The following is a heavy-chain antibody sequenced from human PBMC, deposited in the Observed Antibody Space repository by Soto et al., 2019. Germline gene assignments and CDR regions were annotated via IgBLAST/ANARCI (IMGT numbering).Heavy chain of an antibody. CDR1: GYTFTSYD. CDR2: MNPNSGNT. J-gene: IGHJ6*02. Sequence: ASVKVSCKASGYTFTSYDINWVRQATGQGLEWMGWMNPNSGNTGYAQKFQGRVTMTRNTSISTAYMELSSLRSEDTAVYYRARGVQLWLNYYYGMDVWGQGTTVTVSS. D-gene: IGHD5-18*01. CDR3: ARGVQLWLNYYYGMDV. V-gene: IGHV1-8*01.